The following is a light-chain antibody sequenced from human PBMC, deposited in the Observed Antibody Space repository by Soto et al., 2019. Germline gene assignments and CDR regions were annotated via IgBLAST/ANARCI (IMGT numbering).Light chain of an antibody. V-gene: IGKV3-11*01. CDR1: QSIGTY. CDR3: QQRNPLT. CDR2: DAS. J-gene: IGKJ4*01. Sequence: EIVLTQSPATLSLSPGERATLSCRASQSIGTYLAWYQQKPGQAPRLLIYDASNRATGIPARFSGGGSGTDFTLTISSLEPEDFAVYYCQQRNPLTFGGGTKVEIK.